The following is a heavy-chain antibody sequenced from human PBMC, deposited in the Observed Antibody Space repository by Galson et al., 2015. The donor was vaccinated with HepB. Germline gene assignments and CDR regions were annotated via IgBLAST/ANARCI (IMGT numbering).Heavy chain of an antibody. V-gene: IGHV3-30*04. D-gene: IGHD3-10*01. CDR1: GFTFSSYA. CDR2: ISYDGSNK. Sequence: SLRLSCAASGFTFSSYAMHWVRQAPGKGLEWVAVISYDGSNKYYADSVKGRFTISRDNSKNTLYLQMNNLRAEDTAVYYCARDTHYYGSGSYGDAFDIWGQGTMVTVSS. CDR3: ARDTHYYGSGSYGDAFDI. J-gene: IGHJ3*02.